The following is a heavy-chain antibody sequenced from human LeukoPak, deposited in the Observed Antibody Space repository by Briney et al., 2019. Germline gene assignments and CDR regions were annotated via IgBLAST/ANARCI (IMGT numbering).Heavy chain of an antibody. CDR2: IYYSGST. D-gene: IGHD5-12*01. CDR1: GGSISSSSYY. J-gene: IGHJ2*01. Sequence: SETLSLTCTVSGGSISSSSYYWGWIRQPPGKGLEWIGSIYYSGSTFYNPSLKSRVIISVDTSKNQFSLKLSSVTAADTAVYYCARSGYVRYWYFDLWGRGTLVTVSS. CDR3: ARSGYVRYWYFDL. V-gene: IGHV4-39*01.